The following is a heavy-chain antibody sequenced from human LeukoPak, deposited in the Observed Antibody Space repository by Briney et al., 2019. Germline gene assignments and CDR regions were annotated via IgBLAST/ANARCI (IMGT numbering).Heavy chain of an antibody. V-gene: IGHV3-7*03. CDR1: GFTFSNYW. D-gene: IGHD7-27*01. Sequence: GGSLRLSCAASGFTFSNYWMSWVRQAPGKELEWVANIKQDGSEIYYVDSVKGRFTISRDNAKNSLYLQMNSLRAEDTAVYYRVRDKLTGASRLDYWGQGTLLTVSS. CDR3: VRDKLTGASRLDY. J-gene: IGHJ4*02. CDR2: IKQDGSEI.